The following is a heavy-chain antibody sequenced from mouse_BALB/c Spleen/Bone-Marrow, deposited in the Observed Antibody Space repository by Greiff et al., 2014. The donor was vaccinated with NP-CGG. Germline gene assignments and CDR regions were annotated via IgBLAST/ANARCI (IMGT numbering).Heavy chain of an antibody. D-gene: IGHD1-1*01. CDR1: GYTFTSYY. Sequence: VQLQQPGPELVKPGASARISCKASGYTFTSYYIQWVKQRPGQGLEWIGWIYPGNVNTKYNEKFKGKATLTADKSSSTAYMQLSSLTSEDSAVYFCARTTVALDYWGQGTTLTVSS. J-gene: IGHJ2*01. CDR2: IYPGNVNT. V-gene: IGHV1S56*01. CDR3: ARTTVALDY.